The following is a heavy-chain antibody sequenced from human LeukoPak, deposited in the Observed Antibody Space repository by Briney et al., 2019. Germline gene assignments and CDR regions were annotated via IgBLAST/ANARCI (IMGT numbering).Heavy chain of an antibody. CDR2: ISAYNGNT. D-gene: IGHD2-2*01. J-gene: IGHJ6*02. CDR1: GYTFTSYG. CDR3: ARDDRFVVVPAAMLFNYYYYGMDV. V-gene: IGHV1-18*01. Sequence: ASVKVFCKASGYTFTSYGISWVRQAPGQGLEWMGWISAYNGNTNYAQKLQGRVTMTTDTSTSTAYMELRSLRSDDTAVYYCARDDRFVVVPAAMLFNYYYYGMDVWGQGTTVTVSS.